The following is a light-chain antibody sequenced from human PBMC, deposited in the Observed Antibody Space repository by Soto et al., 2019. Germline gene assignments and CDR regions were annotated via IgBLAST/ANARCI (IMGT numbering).Light chain of an antibody. CDR3: QHYSGFPYT. CDR1: QSVSSN. CDR2: GAS. J-gene: IGKJ2*01. Sequence: EIVMTQSPATLSVSPGERATLSCRASQSVSSNLAWYQQKPGQAPRLLIYGASTRATGIPARFSGSGSGTEFTLTISSLQPDDFATYYCQHYSGFPYTFGQGTKLEIK. V-gene: IGKV3-15*01.